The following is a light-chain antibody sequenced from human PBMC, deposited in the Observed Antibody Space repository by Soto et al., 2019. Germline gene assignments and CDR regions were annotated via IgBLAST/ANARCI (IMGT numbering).Light chain of an antibody. J-gene: IGKJ3*01. Sequence: DIQMTQSPSSLAASVGERVTITCRASQNIHSFLNWYQQKPGKAPQVLIYGGSALQSGVPSRFRGSGSGTDFSLTISSLPPEDFASYFCQQSYNIPFTFGPGTRVDI. CDR2: GGS. V-gene: IGKV1-39*01. CDR3: QQSYNIPFT. CDR1: QNIHSF.